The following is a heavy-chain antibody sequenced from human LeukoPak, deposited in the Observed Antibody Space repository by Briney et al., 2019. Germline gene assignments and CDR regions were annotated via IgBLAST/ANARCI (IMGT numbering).Heavy chain of an antibody. D-gene: IGHD6-19*01. J-gene: IGHJ4*02. Sequence: PSETLSLTCTVPGGSISSHYWSWIRQPPGKGLEWIGYIYYSGSTNYNPSLKSRVTISVDTSKNQFSLKLSSVTTADTAVYYCARGYSSGSIDYWGQGTLVTVSS. CDR3: ARGYSSGSIDY. CDR1: GGSISSHY. V-gene: IGHV4-59*11. CDR2: IYYSGST.